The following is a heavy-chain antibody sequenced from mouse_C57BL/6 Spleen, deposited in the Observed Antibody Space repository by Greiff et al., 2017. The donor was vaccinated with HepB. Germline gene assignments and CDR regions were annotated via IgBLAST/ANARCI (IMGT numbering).Heavy chain of an antibody. Sequence: VQLKESGPELVKPGAPVKKPGRASGSTFTDYNMNGVKQSHGKSLEWIGDINPNNGGTIYNQKFKGKATLTVDKSSSTAYMELRSLTSEDTAVYYCARLGWHYGGFAYWGQGTLVTVSA. CDR2: INPNNGGT. CDR3: ARLGWHYGGFAY. CDR1: GSTFTDYN. V-gene: IGHV1-18*01. J-gene: IGHJ3*01. D-gene: IGHD1-1*01.